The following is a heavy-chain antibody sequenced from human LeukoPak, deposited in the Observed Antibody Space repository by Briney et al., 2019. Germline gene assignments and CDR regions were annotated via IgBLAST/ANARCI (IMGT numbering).Heavy chain of an antibody. CDR2: INHSGST. CDR1: GGSFSGYY. V-gene: IGHV4-34*01. CDR3: ARHHYYGSGSFLWWFGP. D-gene: IGHD3-10*01. Sequence: SETLSLTCAVYGGSFSGYYWSWIRQPPGKGLEWIGEINHSGSTNYNPSLKSRVTISVDTSKNQFSLKLSSVTAADTAVYYCARHHYYGSGSFLWWFGPWGQGTLVTVSS. J-gene: IGHJ5*02.